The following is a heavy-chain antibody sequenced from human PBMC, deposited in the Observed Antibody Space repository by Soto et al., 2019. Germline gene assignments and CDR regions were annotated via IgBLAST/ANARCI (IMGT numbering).Heavy chain of an antibody. V-gene: IGHV4-30-4*01. CDR3: ARVPSPFDYYYAMDV. Sequence: VQLRESGPGLVKPSQTLSLTCTVSGDSISSGNKYWSWIRQPPGKGLEWIGYVFSSGTTYYNPSLKGRVSISHDASENQFSLKFASVTDADSAVYYCARVPSPFDYYYAMDVWGQGTTVTVSS. CDR1: GDSISSGNKY. CDR2: VFSSGTT. J-gene: IGHJ6*02. D-gene: IGHD3-16*01.